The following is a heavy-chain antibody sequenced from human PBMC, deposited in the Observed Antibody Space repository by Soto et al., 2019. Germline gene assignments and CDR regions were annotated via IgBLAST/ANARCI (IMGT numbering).Heavy chain of an antibody. V-gene: IGHV1-8*01. CDR2: MNPNSGNT. J-gene: IGHJ6*02. Sequence: QVQLVQSGAEVKKPGASVKVSCKASGYTLTRDDINWVRQATGQGLEWMGWMNPNSGNTGYAQKFQGRVTMTRNTSISTAYMELSSLRSEHTAVYYCARRGYSSSWYYYYYYGMDVWGQGTTVTVS. CDR1: GYTLTRDD. CDR3: ARRGYSSSWYYYYYYGMDV. D-gene: IGHD6-13*01.